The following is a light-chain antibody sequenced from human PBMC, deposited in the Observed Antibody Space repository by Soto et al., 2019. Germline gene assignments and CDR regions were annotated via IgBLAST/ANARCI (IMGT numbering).Light chain of an antibody. CDR1: SSDVGTYTY. J-gene: IGLJ7*01. V-gene: IGLV2-11*01. Sequence: QSVLTQPRSVSGSPGQSVTISCTGTSSDVGTYTYVSWYQQHPGKAPKLIIYDVIKRPSGVPDRFSGSKSGNTASLTISGLQAEDEADYYCSSYTNINTRACVFGTGTQLTVL. CDR2: DVI. CDR3: SSYTNINTRACV.